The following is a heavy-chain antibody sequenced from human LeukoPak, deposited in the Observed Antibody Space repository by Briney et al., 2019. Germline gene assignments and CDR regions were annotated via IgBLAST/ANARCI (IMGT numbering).Heavy chain of an antibody. CDR2: IYYDGTI. V-gene: IGHV4-30-4*07. CDR3: ARGLTVTTTFDY. J-gene: IGHJ4*02. CDR1: GGSISSAGYS. Sequence: SETLSLTCAVSGGSISSAGYSWSWIRQPPGKGLEWLGYIYYDGTIYYNPSLKSRLTVSVDTSKNQFSLKLGSVTAADTAVYYCARGLTVTTTFDYWGQGTLVTVSS. D-gene: IGHD4-11*01.